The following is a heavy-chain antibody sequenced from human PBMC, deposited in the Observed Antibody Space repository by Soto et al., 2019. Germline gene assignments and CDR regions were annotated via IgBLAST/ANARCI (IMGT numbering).Heavy chain of an antibody. D-gene: IGHD3-9*01. CDR1: GFTFSSYS. V-gene: IGHV3-21*01. CDR2: ISSSSSYI. Sequence: GGSLRLSCAASGFTFSSYSMNWVRQAPGKGLEWVSSISSSSSYIYYADSVKGRFTISRDNAKNSLYLQMNSLGAEDTAVYYCARKLRTRAPTYDILTGYYLGAFDIWGQGTMVTVSS. CDR3: ARKLRTRAPTYDILTGYYLGAFDI. J-gene: IGHJ3*02.